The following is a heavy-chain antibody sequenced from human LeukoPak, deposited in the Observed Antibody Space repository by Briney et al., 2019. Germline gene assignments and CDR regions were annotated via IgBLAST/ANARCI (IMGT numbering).Heavy chain of an antibody. D-gene: IGHD2-15*01. CDR1: GFTFSSYG. J-gene: IGHJ6*02. CDR2: IWYDGSNK. V-gene: IGHV3-33*01. CDR3: ASRVAATPTYYYYYGMDV. Sequence: GGSLRLSCAASGFTFSSYGMHWVRQAPGKGLEWVAVIWYDGSNKYYADSVKGRFTISRDNSKNTLYLQMNSLRAEDTAVYYCASRVAATPTYYYYYGMDVWGQGTTVTVSS.